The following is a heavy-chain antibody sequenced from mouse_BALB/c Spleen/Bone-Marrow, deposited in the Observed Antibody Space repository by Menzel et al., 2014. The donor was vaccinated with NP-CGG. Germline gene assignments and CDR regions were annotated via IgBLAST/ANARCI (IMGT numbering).Heavy chain of an antibody. Sequence: EVQLVESGGGLVKPGGSLKLSCAASGSTFSDCYMYWVRQTPERRLEWVATISDGGSYTYYPDSVKGRFTISRDNAKNNLYLQMNSLKSEDTAMYYCANYYGSTWFAYWGQGALVTVSA. V-gene: IGHV5-4*02. J-gene: IGHJ3*01. CDR1: GSTFSDCY. CDR3: ANYYGSTWFAY. D-gene: IGHD1-1*01. CDR2: ISDGGSYT.